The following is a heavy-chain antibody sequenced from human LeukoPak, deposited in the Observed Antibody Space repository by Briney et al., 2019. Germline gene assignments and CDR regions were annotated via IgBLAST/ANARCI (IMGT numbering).Heavy chain of an antibody. V-gene: IGHV3-33*06. CDR2: IWYDGSNK. Sequence: VGSLRLSCAASGFTFSSYGMHWVRQAPGKGLEWVAVIWYDGSNKYYADSVKGRFTISRDNSKNTLYLQMNSLRAEDTAVYYCAKAHCSSTSCYRYFDYWGQGTLVTVSS. CDR1: GFTFSSYG. CDR3: AKAHCSSTSCYRYFDY. D-gene: IGHD2-2*01. J-gene: IGHJ4*02.